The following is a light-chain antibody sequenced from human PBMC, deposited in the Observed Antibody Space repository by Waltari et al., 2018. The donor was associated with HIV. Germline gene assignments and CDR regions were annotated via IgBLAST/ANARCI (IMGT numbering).Light chain of an antibody. Sequence: QSALTQPASVSGSPGQSITFSCTGTSSDVGSYDLVSWYQQHPGKAPKLMIYDVSQRPSGVSNRFSGSKSGNTASLTISGLQAEDEAEYYCCSYAGSATWFFGGGTKVTVL. CDR3: CSYAGSATWF. CDR1: SSDVGSYDL. J-gene: IGLJ2*01. CDR2: DVS. V-gene: IGLV2-23*02.